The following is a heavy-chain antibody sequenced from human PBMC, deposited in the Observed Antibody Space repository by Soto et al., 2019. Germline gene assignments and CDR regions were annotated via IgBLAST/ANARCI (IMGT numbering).Heavy chain of an antibody. CDR1: GGTLSSCA. Sequence: SVKVSCKASGGTLSSCAISWVRQAPGQGLEWMGGIIPIFGTANYAQKFQGRVTITADESTSTAYMELSSLRSEDTAVYYCARDRPDCSSTSCPNGDAFDIWGQGTMVTVSS. CDR2: IIPIFGTA. CDR3: ARDRPDCSSTSCPNGDAFDI. V-gene: IGHV1-69*13. J-gene: IGHJ3*02. D-gene: IGHD2-2*01.